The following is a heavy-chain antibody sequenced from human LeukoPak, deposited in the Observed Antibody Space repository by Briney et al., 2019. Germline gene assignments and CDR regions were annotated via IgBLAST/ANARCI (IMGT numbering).Heavy chain of an antibody. Sequence: ASVKVSCKASGYTFTSYGISWVRQAPGQGLEWMGKINPSGDTTTYAQKFQGRVTMTRDTSTSTVYMELRSLRSDDTAVYYCARGSSGWYRGAFDIWGQGTMVTVSS. D-gene: IGHD6-19*01. CDR1: GYTFTSYG. J-gene: IGHJ3*02. V-gene: IGHV1-46*01. CDR2: INPSGDTT. CDR3: ARGSSGWYRGAFDI.